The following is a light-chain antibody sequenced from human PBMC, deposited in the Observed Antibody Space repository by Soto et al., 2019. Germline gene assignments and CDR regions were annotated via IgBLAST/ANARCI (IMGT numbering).Light chain of an antibody. Sequence: QSALTQPASVSGSPGQSITISCTGTTSDVGGYNLVSWYQQHPGKAPKLMIYEVTNRPSGISNRFSGSKSGNTPSLTTSGLPAEDEADYYCSSYAGSSTIIFGGGTKVTVL. CDR2: EVT. J-gene: IGLJ2*01. V-gene: IGLV2-23*02. CDR1: TSDVGGYNL. CDR3: SSYAGSSTII.